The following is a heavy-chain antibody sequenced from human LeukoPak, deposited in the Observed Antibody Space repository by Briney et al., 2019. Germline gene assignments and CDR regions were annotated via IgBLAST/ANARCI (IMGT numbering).Heavy chain of an antibody. CDR2: INPNSGGT. V-gene: IGHV1-2*02. CDR3: ARLARITIFGVVTLFDY. D-gene: IGHD3-3*01. Sequence: ASVKVSCKASGYTFTGYYMHWVRQAPGQGLEWMGWINPNSGGTNYAQKFQGRVTMTRDTSISTAYMELSRLRSDDTAVYYCARLARITIFGVVTLFDYWGQGTLVTVSS. J-gene: IGHJ4*02. CDR1: GYTFTGYY.